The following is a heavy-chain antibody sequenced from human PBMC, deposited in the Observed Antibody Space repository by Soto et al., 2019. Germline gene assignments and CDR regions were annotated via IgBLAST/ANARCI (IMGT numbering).Heavy chain of an antibody. J-gene: IGHJ4*02. CDR1: GFTFSSYG. D-gene: IGHD3-22*01. CDR2: IWYDGSNK. Sequence: GGSLRLSCAASGFTFSSYGMHWVRQAPGKGLEWVAVIWYDGSNKYYADSVKGRFTISRDNSKNTLYLQMNSLRAEDTAVYYCASGKANYYDSSGYYYFDYWGQGTLVTVSS. V-gene: IGHV3-33*01. CDR3: ASGKANYYDSSGYYYFDY.